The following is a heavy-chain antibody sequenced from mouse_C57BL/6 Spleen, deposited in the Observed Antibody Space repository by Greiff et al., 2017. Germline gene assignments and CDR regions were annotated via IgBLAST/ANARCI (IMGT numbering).Heavy chain of an antibody. CDR3: ARQAIYYDYDDGFDY. CDR2: ISSGGSYT. Sequence: EVQGVESGGDLVKPGGSLKLSCAASGFTFSSYGMSWVRQTPDKRLEWVATISSGGSYTYYPDSVKGRFTISRDNAKNTLYLQMSSLKSEDTAMYYCARQAIYYDYDDGFDYWGQGTTLTVSS. D-gene: IGHD2-4*01. CDR1: GFTFSSYG. V-gene: IGHV5-6*01. J-gene: IGHJ2*01.